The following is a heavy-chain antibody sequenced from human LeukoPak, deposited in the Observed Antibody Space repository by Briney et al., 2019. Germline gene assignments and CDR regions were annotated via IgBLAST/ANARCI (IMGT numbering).Heavy chain of an antibody. CDR3: ARSYFDWSFGVYYYGMDV. CDR2: IYTSGST. V-gene: IGHV4-4*07. J-gene: IGHJ6*02. CDR1: GGSISSYY. Sequence: SETLSLTCTVSGGSISSYYWSWIRQPAGKGLEWIGRIYTSGSTNYNPSLKSRVTMSVDTSKNQFSLKLSSVTAADTAVYYCARSYFDWSFGVYYYGMDVWGPGTTVTVSS. D-gene: IGHD3-9*01.